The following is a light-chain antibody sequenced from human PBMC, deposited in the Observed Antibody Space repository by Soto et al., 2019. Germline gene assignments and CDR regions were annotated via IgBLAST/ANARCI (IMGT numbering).Light chain of an antibody. CDR2: RAS. CDR3: QQYNNWPYT. CDR1: QHVSSN. V-gene: IGKV3-15*01. Sequence: EIVMTQSPATLSVSPGGSATLSCRASQHVSSNFAWYRQKPGQAPTLLIYRASTMATGIPARFSGSGSGTEFTLTISSLQSEDVAVYYCQQYNNWPYTFGQGTKLEIK. J-gene: IGKJ2*01.